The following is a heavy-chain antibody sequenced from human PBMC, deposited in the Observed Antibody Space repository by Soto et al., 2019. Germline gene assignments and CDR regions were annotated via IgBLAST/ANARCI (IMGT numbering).Heavy chain of an antibody. D-gene: IGHD2-15*01. CDR1: GFTFSSYG. CDR3: ARLYCSGGSCRGDYYYYYGMDV. V-gene: IGHV3-33*01. J-gene: IGHJ6*02. CDR2: IWYDGSNK. Sequence: LLLSSAASGFTFSSYGMHWVRQAPGKGLEWVAVIWYDGSNKYYADSVKGRFTISRDNSKNTLYLQMNSLRAEDTAVYYCARLYCSGGSCRGDYYYYYGMDVWGQGTTVTVSS.